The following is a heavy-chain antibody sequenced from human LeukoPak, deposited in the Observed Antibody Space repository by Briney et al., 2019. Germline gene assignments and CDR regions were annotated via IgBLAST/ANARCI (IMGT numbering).Heavy chain of an antibody. D-gene: IGHD2-2*03. V-gene: IGHV4-30-2*01. CDR2: IYHSGST. J-gene: IGHJ5*02. CDR1: GGSISSGGYS. CDR3: ARVSIGYPVWFDP. Sequence: SETLSLTCAVSGGSISSGGYSWSWIRQPPGKGLEWIGYIYHSGSTYYNPSLKSRVTISVGRSKNQFPLKLSSVTAADTAVYYCARVSIGYPVWFDPWGQGTLVTVSS.